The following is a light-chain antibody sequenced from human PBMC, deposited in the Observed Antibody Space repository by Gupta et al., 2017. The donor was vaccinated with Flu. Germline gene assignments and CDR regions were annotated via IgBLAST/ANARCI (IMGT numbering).Light chain of an antibody. V-gene: IGKV3-20*01. J-gene: IGKJ5*01. CDR1: QSVSRSF. CDR3: QQEDKAPGT. Sequence: EVVLTQSPGTLSLSPGERATLSCRASQSVSRSFLAWYQHKPAQAPRLLIYHASSRATGIPDRFSGSGSGTDFTLTISRVEPEDFAVYYCQQEDKAPGTFGQGTRLEIK. CDR2: HAS.